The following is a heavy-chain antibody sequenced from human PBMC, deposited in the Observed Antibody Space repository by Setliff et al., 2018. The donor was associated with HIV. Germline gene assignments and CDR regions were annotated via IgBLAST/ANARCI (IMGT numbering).Heavy chain of an antibody. V-gene: IGHV4-59*08. Sequence: SETLSLTCTVSGGSINNYFWSWIRQSPGRGLEWIGYIYYSGSTNYNPSLKSRVTISVDTSKNQFSLNLSSVTAAETAVYYCARVGYHGSGRYSFDYWGQGTLVTVSS. CDR1: GGSINNYF. J-gene: IGHJ4*02. D-gene: IGHD3-10*01. CDR2: IYYSGST. CDR3: ARVGYHGSGRYSFDY.